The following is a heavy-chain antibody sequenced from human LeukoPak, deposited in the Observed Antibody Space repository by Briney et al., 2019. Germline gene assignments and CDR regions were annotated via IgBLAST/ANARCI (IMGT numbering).Heavy chain of an antibody. CDR2: ISWNSGII. V-gene: IGHV3-9*01. Sequence: GRSLRLSRAASVFTFHDYAMHGVRQPPAKGLEGVSGISWNSGIIGYADSVKGRFTTPRDNAKNSLYLPVNSLRPEDTALYYCTKDSVAMVTTSDYWGQGTLVTVSS. CDR3: TKDSVAMVTTSDY. D-gene: IGHD5-18*01. J-gene: IGHJ4*02. CDR1: VFTFHDYA.